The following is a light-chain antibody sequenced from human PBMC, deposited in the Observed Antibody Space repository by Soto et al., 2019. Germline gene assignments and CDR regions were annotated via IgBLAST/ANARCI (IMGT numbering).Light chain of an antibody. J-gene: IGKJ2*01. CDR3: QSYNDWPFA. Sequence: DIVLTQFPATLSLSPGDTVTLSCRASESLFGFLAWYQQKPGQAPRLLMYGVSNRATGIPARFSGGGSATDFTLTISSLQSEDSAFYFCQSYNDWPFASGLGTRLEI. CDR1: ESLFGF. CDR2: GVS. V-gene: IGKV3-11*01.